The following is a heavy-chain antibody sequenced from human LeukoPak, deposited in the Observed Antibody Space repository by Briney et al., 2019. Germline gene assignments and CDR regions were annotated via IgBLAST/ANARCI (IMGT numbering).Heavy chain of an antibody. CDR3: TRRGYDILTGYYY. Sequence: QTGGSLRLSCTVSGFKFGDYAMSWVRQAPGKGLEWEGLIRSKAYGGTTEYAASVKGRFTISRDDSKSIAYLQMNSLKTEDTAVYYCTRRGYDILTGYYYWGQGTLVTVSS. J-gene: IGHJ4*02. D-gene: IGHD3-9*01. V-gene: IGHV3-49*04. CDR1: GFKFGDYA. CDR2: IRSKAYGGTT.